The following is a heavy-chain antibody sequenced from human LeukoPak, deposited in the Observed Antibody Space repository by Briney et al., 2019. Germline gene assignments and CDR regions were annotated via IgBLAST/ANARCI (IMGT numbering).Heavy chain of an antibody. CDR3: AKDRNYGDYETLDAFDI. CDR1: GFTFSGYW. Sequence: GGSLRLSCAASGFTFSGYWMNWVRQAPGKGLEWVSGISGSGGSTYYADSVKGRFSISRDNSKNTLYLQMNSLRAEDTAVYYCAKDRNYGDYETLDAFDIRGQGTMVTVSS. CDR2: ISGSGGST. D-gene: IGHD4-17*01. V-gene: IGHV3-23*01. J-gene: IGHJ3*02.